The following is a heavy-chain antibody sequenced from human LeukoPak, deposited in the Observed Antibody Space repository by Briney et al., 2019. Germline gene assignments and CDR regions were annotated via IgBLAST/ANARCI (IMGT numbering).Heavy chain of an antibody. CDR2: INWNGGST. D-gene: IGHD3-9*01. J-gene: IGHJ6*03. V-gene: IGHV3-20*04. Sequence: GSPRLSCAASGFMFSSYGMHWVRQAPGKGLEWVPGINWNGGSTGYADSVKGRFTISRDNAKNSLYLQMNSLRAEDTALYYCARDLYYDILTGYYYDMDVWGKGTTVTVSS. CDR1: GFMFSSYG. CDR3: ARDLYYDILTGYYYDMDV.